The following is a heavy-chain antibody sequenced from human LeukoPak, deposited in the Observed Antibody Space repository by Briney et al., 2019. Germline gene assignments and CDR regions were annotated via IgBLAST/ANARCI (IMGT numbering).Heavy chain of an antibody. V-gene: IGHV5-51*01. D-gene: IGHD3-10*01. CDR2: IYPGDSDT. CDR3: ARRYYGSGSSFDY. CDR1: GSSFTSYW. J-gene: IGHJ4*02. Sequence: KPGESLQISCQGSGSSFTSYWIGWVRQVPGKGLEWMGIIYPGDSDTRYSPSFQGQVTISTDKSISTAYLQWSSLKASDTAMYYCARRYYGSGSSFDYWGQGTLVTVSS.